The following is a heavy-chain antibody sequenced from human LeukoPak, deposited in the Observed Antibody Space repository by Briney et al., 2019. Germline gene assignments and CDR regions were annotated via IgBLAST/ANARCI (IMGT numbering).Heavy chain of an antibody. Sequence: GGSLRLSCAASGFTFSSYSMNWVRQAPGKGLEWVSSMSSSSGYIYYADSVKGRFTISRDNAKNLLYLQMNSLRAEDTAVYYCARYSDTGYSSSWYSTPFDYWGQGTLVTVSS. J-gene: IGHJ4*02. V-gene: IGHV3-21*06. D-gene: IGHD6-13*01. CDR1: GFTFSSYS. CDR2: MSSSSGYI. CDR3: ARYSDTGYSSSWYSTPFDY.